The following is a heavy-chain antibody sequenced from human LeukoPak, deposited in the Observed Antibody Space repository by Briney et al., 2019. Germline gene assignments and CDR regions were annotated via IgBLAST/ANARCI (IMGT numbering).Heavy chain of an antibody. J-gene: IGHJ3*02. V-gene: IGHV5-51*01. CDR1: GYSFTSYW. D-gene: IGHD1-14*01. Sequence: VESLKLSCKGSGYSFTSYWIGWVRQMPGKGLEWMGIIYPGDSDTRYSPSFQGQVTISADKSISTAYLQWSSLKASDTAMYYCARPSHGINDAFDIWGQGTMVTVSS. CDR2: IYPGDSDT. CDR3: ARPSHGINDAFDI.